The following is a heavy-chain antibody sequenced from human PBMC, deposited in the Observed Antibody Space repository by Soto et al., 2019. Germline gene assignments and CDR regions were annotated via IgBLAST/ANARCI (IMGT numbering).Heavy chain of an antibody. Sequence: QVQLVESGGGVVQPGRSLRLTCAASGFTFSSYGMHWVRQAPGKGLEWVAVMSYDGSNKYYADSVKGRFTISRDNSKNTLHLQMNSLRAEDTAVYYCAKVLGDFWSGYTNYGMDVWGQGTTVTVSS. V-gene: IGHV3-30*18. CDR1: GFTFSSYG. CDR2: MSYDGSNK. CDR3: AKVLGDFWSGYTNYGMDV. J-gene: IGHJ6*02. D-gene: IGHD3-3*01.